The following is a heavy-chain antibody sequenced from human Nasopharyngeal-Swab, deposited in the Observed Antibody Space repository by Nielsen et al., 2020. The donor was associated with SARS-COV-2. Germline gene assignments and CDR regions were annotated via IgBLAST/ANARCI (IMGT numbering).Heavy chain of an antibody. D-gene: IGHD3-9*01. J-gene: IGHJ4*02. V-gene: IGHV3-23*01. Sequence: GESLKISCAASGFTFSSYAMSWVRQAPRKGLEWVSAISGSGGSTYYADSVKGRFTISRDNSKNTLYLQMNSLRAEDTAVYYCAKLAYILTGYPDYWGQGTLVTVSS. CDR2: ISGSGGST. CDR1: GFTFSSYA. CDR3: AKLAYILTGYPDY.